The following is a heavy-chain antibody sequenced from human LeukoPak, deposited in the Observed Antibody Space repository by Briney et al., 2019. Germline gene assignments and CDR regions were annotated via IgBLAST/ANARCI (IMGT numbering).Heavy chain of an antibody. J-gene: IGHJ4*02. CDR1: GFTFSSYE. CDR3: AKSRDSRALFDY. Sequence: GGSLRLSCAASGFTFSSYEMNWVRQAPGKGLERVSYISSSGSTIYYADSVKGRFTISRDNAKNSLYLQMNSLRAEDTAVYYCAKSRDSRALFDYWGQGTLVTVSS. D-gene: IGHD3-22*01. V-gene: IGHV3-48*03. CDR2: ISSSGSTI.